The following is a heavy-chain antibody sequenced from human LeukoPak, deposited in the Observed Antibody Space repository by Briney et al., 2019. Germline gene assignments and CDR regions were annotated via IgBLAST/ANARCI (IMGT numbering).Heavy chain of an antibody. J-gene: IGHJ6*03. CDR3: ARVRYSSSSGDYYYYMDV. CDR1: GGSISSGSYY. D-gene: IGHD6-6*01. CDR2: IYTSGST. V-gene: IGHV4-61*02. Sequence: SQTLSLTCTVSGGSISSGSYYWSWIRQPAGKGLEWIGRIYTSGSTNYNPSLKSRVTISVATSKNQFSLKLSSVTAADTAVYYCARVRYSSSSGDYYYYMDVWGKGTTVTVSS.